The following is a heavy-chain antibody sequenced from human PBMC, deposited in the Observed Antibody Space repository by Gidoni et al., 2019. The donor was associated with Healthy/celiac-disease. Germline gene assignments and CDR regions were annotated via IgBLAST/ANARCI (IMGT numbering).Heavy chain of an antibody. Sequence: EVQLVESGGGVVRPGGSLSLSCAASGFPFDDYGMTWVRQVPGKGLEWVSGINWNGGNTGYADSVKGRFTISRDNAKNSLYLQMNSLRAEDTALYHCAREAWGAAMVPYYFDYWGQGTLVTVSS. V-gene: IGHV3-20*01. J-gene: IGHJ4*02. D-gene: IGHD5-18*01. CDR1: GFPFDDYG. CDR2: INWNGGNT. CDR3: AREAWGAAMVPYYFDY.